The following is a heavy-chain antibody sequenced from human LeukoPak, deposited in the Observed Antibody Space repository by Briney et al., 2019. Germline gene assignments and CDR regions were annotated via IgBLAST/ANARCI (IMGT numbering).Heavy chain of an antibody. J-gene: IGHJ4*02. CDR1: GGSISRGGYS. CDR2: IYYSGST. CDR3: ARARTAMVTNFDY. V-gene: IGHV4-30-4*07. Sequence: SQTLSLTCAVSGGSISRGGYSWSWIRQPPGKGLEWIGYIYYSGSTYYNPSLKSRVTISVDTSKNQFSLKLSSVTAADTAVYYCARARTAMVTNFDYWGQGTLVTVSS. D-gene: IGHD5-18*01.